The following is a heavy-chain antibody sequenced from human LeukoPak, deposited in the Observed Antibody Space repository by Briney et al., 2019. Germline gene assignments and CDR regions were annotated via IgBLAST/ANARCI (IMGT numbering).Heavy chain of an antibody. CDR3: ARDLWDSGSHPSAVDY. D-gene: IGHD1-26*01. CDR2: ISGSAGST. J-gene: IGHJ4*02. CDR1: GFTFSTYA. V-gene: IGHV3-23*01. Sequence: GGSLRLSCAASGFTFSTYAMSWVRQAPGKGLEWVSVISGSAGSTYYADSVKGRFTISRDNSKNTLYLQMNSLRAEDTAVYYCARDLWDSGSHPSAVDYWGQGTLVTVSS.